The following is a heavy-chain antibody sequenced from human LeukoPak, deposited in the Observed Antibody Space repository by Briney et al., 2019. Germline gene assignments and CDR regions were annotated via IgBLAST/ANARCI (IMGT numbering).Heavy chain of an antibody. J-gene: IGHJ4*02. CDR3: AREVFYYGSGNPYFFDY. Sequence: PSETLSLTCTVSGGSISSSTHHWAWIRQPPGKGLEWIGSIYYSGGTYYNPSLKSRVTISVDTSKNQFSLKLGSVTAADTALYYCAREVFYYGSGNPYFFDYWGQGTLVTVSP. CDR1: GGSISSSTHH. CDR2: IYYSGGT. V-gene: IGHV4-39*07. D-gene: IGHD3-10*01.